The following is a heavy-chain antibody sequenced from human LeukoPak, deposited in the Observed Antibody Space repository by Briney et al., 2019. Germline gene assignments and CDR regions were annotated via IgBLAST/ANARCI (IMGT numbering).Heavy chain of an antibody. J-gene: IGHJ4*01. D-gene: IGHD3-10*01. CDR1: GVTLNTTW. CDR2: INQKGSEK. V-gene: IGHV3-7*01. CDR3: ARLSAMLRGPEPIYYFDY. Sequence: GGSLRLSPAPSGVTLNTTWMSWGRQAPREGVEWGANINQKGSEKFYVDSRKGRFTIYRDNSKNSLYLEMTSLRAEDTAMYYCARLSAMLRGPEPIYYFDYWGQGTLVTVSS.